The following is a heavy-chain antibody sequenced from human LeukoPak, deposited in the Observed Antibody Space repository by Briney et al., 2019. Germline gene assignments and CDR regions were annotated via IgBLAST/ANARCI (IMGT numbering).Heavy chain of an antibody. D-gene: IGHD5/OR15-5a*01. J-gene: IGHJ6*03. V-gene: IGHV1-18*01. Sequence: GASVKVSCKASGYTFTSYGISWVRQAPGQGLEWMGWISAYNGNTNYAQKLQGRVTMTTDTSTSTAYMELRSLRSDDTAVYYCARVFPLRHVGYYMDVWGKGTTVTVSS. CDR1: GYTFTSYG. CDR3: ARVFPLRHVGYYMDV. CDR2: ISAYNGNT.